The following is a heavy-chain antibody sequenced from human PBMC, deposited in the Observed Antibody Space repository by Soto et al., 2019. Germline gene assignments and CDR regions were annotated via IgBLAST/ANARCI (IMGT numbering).Heavy chain of an antibody. Sequence: QVQLVQSGAEVKKPGASVKVSCKASGYTFTSYGISWVRQAPGQGLEWMGWISAYNGNTNYAQKPQGRGTTTXTXSXSXPYMELRRLRSDDTAVYYCARDGVDTATGYYYGMDVWGQGTTVTVSS. CDR2: ISAYNGNT. J-gene: IGHJ6*02. CDR3: ARDGVDTATGYYYGMDV. V-gene: IGHV1-18*01. D-gene: IGHD5-18*01. CDR1: GYTFTSYG.